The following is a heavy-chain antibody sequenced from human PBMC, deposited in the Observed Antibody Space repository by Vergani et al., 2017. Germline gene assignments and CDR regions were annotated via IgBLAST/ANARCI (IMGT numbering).Heavy chain of an antibody. CDR1: GDSITSSTYY. D-gene: IGHD3-16*01. CDR2: IYTTGST. J-gene: IGHJ4*02. CDR3: ARGYYGRGDN. Sequence: QVQLQESGPGLVKPSQTLSLICSVSGDSITSSTYYWSWTRQPAGKGLEYMGRIYTTGSTNYNPSLKSRVTISVDTSKNQFSLNLSSVTAADTAMYYCARGYYGRGDNWGQGTLVTVSS. V-gene: IGHV4-61*02.